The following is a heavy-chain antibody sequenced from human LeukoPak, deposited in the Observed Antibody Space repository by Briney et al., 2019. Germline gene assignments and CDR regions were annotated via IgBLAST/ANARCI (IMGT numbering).Heavy chain of an antibody. CDR2: IYYSGST. D-gene: IGHD3-3*01. Sequence: PSETLSLTCTVSGGSISSYYWSWIRQPPGKGLEWIGYIYYSGSTNYNPSLKSRVTISVDTSKNQFSLKLSSVTAADTAVYYCARGASTDYYFDYWGQGTLVTVSS. CDR1: GGSISSYY. CDR3: ARGASTDYYFDY. J-gene: IGHJ4*02. V-gene: IGHV4-59*12.